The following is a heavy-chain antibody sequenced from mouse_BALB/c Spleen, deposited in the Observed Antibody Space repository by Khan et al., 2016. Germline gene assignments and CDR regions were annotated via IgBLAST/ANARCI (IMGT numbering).Heavy chain of an antibody. J-gene: IGHJ1*01. Sequence: LHESGPELVKPGTSVRISCKASGYTFTTFYIHWLKQRPGQGLEWIGWIYPGNVNTKYNEKFKDKATLTADKSSSTAYMQFSSLTSDDSAVYFCARGYYEWYFDVWGAGTTVTVSS. D-gene: IGHD2-4*01. CDR2: IYPGNVNT. CDR1: GYTFTTFY. CDR3: ARGYYEWYFDV. V-gene: IGHV1S56*01.